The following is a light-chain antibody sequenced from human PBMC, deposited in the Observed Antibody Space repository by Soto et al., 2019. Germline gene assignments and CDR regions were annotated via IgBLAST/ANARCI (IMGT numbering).Light chain of an antibody. Sequence: QSALTQPASVSGSPGQSITISCTGTSSDVGGYNYVSWYQQHPGKAPKLMIYEVSNRPSGVSNRFSGSKSGNTASLTISGLQAEDKADYYCSSYTGSSTPYVFGTGTKLTVL. CDR1: SSDVGGYNY. CDR2: EVS. V-gene: IGLV2-14*01. CDR3: SSYTGSSTPYV. J-gene: IGLJ1*01.